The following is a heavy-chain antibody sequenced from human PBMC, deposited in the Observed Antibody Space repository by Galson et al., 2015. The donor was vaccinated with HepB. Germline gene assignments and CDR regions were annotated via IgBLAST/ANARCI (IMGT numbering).Heavy chain of an antibody. Sequence: SVKVSCKASGYTFTSYGFSWVRQAPGQGLEWMGWISAYNGNANYAQKLQGRVTLTTDTSTSTAYMELRSLRSDDTAVYYCARDGGTERIMITLGGVVADFDYWGQGTLVTVSS. CDR2: ISAYNGNA. V-gene: IGHV1-18*01. CDR1: GYTFTSYG. D-gene: IGHD3-16*02. J-gene: IGHJ4*02. CDR3: ARDGGTERIMITLGGVVADFDY.